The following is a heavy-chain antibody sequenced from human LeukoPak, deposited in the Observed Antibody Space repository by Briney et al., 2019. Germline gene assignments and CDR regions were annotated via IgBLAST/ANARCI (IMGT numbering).Heavy chain of an antibody. CDR1: GFAFSGCW. V-gene: IGHV3-7*01. CDR3: ARDKGMDV. Sequence: GGSLRLSCAASGFAFSGCWMSWVRQAPGKGLEWVANINQDGSEKYYADSVKGRFTISRDSTKNSLYLQMNSLRAEDTAVFYCARDKGMDVWGQGSTVTSP. CDR2: INQDGSEK. J-gene: IGHJ6*02.